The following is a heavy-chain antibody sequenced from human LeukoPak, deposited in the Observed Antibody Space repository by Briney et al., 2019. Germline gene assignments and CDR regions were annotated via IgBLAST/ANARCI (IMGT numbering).Heavy chain of an antibody. CDR2: ISWNSDSI. J-gene: IGHJ6*02. D-gene: IGHD6-13*01. CDR3: AKDMRYGYSSSWIGPYYNYGMDV. V-gene: IGHV3-9*01. Sequence: GGSLRLSCAASGLTFDDYAMHWVRQAPGKGLECVSGISWNSDSIGYADSVKGRFTISRDNAKNSLYLQMKSLRAEDTALYYCAKDMRYGYSSSWIGPYYNYGMDVWGQGTTVTVSS. CDR1: GLTFDDYA.